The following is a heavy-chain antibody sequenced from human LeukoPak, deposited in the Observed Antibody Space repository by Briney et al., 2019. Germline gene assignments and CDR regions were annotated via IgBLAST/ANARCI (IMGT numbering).Heavy chain of an antibody. CDR2: ISGSGGST. V-gene: IGHV3-23*01. CDR1: GFTFSSYA. D-gene: IGHD1-26*01. Sequence: HPGGSLRLSCAASGFTFSSYAMSWVRQAPGKGLEWVSAISGSGGSTYYADSVKGRFTISRDNSKNTLYLQMNSLRAEDTAVYYCARVRSGSYPRYFDYWGQGTLVTVSS. CDR3: ARVRSGSYPRYFDY. J-gene: IGHJ4*02.